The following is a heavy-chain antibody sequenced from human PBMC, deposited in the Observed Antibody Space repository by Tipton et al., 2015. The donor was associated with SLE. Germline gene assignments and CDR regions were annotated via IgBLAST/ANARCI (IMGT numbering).Heavy chain of an antibody. CDR1: GGSFNGYY. V-gene: IGHV4-34*01. D-gene: IGHD6-13*01. J-gene: IGHJ4*02. Sequence: TLSLTCAVYGGSFNGYYWSWIRQPPGKGLEWIGSIYYSGSTYYNPSLKSRVTISVDTSKNQFSLKLSSVTAADTAVYYCARHMSAAGPFDYWGQGTLVTVSS. CDR3: ARHMSAAGPFDY. CDR2: IYYSGST.